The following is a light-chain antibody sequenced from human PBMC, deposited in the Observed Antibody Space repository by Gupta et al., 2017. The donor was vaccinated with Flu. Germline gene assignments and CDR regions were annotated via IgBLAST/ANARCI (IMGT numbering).Light chain of an antibody. J-gene: IGLJ2*01. Sequence: QPSLAPPAPVSGSPGQSVTISCTGTSSDVGSYNLVSWYHQHTGKAPKLMIYEGSKRPSGVSNRFSGSKSGNTASLTISGLQAEDEADYYCGLYAGSSTVVFGGGTKLTVL. CDR1: SSDVGSYNL. CDR3: GLYAGSSTVV. V-gene: IGLV2-23*01. CDR2: EGS.